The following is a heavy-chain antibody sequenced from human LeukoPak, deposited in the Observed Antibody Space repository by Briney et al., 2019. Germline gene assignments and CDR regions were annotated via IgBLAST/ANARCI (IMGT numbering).Heavy chain of an antibody. J-gene: IGHJ1*01. D-gene: IGHD6-13*01. CDR1: GGSFSSGDYY. Sequence: SQTLSLTCTVSGGSFSSGDYYWSWIRQHPGKGLEWIGYIYYSGSTYYNPSLKSRVTISVDTSKNQFSLKLSSVTAADTAVYYCARGVRAAAGLEYFQHWGQGTLVTVSS. V-gene: IGHV4-31*03. CDR2: IYYSGST. CDR3: ARGVRAAAGLEYFQH.